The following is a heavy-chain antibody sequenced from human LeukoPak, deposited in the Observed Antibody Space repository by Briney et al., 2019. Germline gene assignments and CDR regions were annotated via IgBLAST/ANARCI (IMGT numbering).Heavy chain of an antibody. V-gene: IGHV3-30-3*01. J-gene: IGHJ4*02. CDR1: GFTFSSYA. Sequence: PGRSLRLSCAASGFTFSSYAMHWVRQAQAKGLEWVAVISYDGSNKYYADSVKGRFTISRDNSKNTLYLQMNSLRAEDTALYYCARELERLFRSWGQGTLVTVSS. D-gene: IGHD3-3*01. CDR2: ISYDGSNK. CDR3: ARELERLFRS.